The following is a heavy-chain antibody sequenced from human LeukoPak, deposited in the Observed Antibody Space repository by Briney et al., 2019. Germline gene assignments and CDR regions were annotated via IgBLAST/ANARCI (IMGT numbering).Heavy chain of an antibody. J-gene: IGHJ3*02. CDR1: GGSISSYY. D-gene: IGHD2-2*01. CDR3: ARFRPEGAFDI. Sequence: KPSETLSLTCTVSGGSISSYYWSWIRQPPGKGLEWIGYIYYSGSTNYNPSLKSRVTISVDTSKNQFSLKLSSVTAADTAVYYCARFRPEGAFDIWGQGTMVTVSS. V-gene: IGHV4-59*01. CDR2: IYYSGST.